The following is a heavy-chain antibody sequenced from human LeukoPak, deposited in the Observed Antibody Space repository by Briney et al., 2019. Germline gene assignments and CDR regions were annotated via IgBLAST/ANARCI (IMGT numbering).Heavy chain of an antibody. J-gene: IGHJ4*02. CDR1: GYTFTNNY. Sequence: GASVKVSCKASGYTFTNNYLHWVRQAPGQGREWMGMIYPRDGSTSYAQNFQGRVTVTRDTSTTTVHMELRGLRSEDTAVYYCARDQEGFDYWGQGTVVTVSS. V-gene: IGHV1-46*01. CDR2: IYPRDGST. CDR3: ARDQEGFDY.